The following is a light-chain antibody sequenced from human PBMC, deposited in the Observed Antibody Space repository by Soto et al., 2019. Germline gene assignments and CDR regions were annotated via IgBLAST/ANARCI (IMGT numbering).Light chain of an antibody. CDR3: QQYNNWPLT. CDR2: GAS. V-gene: IGKV3-15*01. J-gene: IGKJ1*01. Sequence: EMVFTQSPATLSVSPGERATLSCRASQSVSNNLAWFQQKPGQAPRLLIYGASTRATGIPVRFSGSGSGTEFTLTISSLQSEDFAVYYCQQYNNWPLTFGQGTKVDIK. CDR1: QSVSNN.